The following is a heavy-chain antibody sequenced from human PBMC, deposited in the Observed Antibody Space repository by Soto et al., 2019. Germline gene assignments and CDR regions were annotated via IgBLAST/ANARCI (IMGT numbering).Heavy chain of an antibody. D-gene: IGHD2-21*02. CDR2: IHYSGSV. J-gene: IGHJ6*02. CDR1: GGSISSDHYH. V-gene: IGHV4-30-4*01. Sequence: QVQLQELGPGLVRPSQTLTLTCNVSGGSISSDHYHWTWIRQPPGKGLEWIGYIHYSGSVHYNPSLQSRVTMSVDTSKNLFSLKLSSVTAADTAVYFCVREDDGGDRDYYGLDVWGQGTTVTVSS. CDR3: VREDDGGDRDYYGLDV.